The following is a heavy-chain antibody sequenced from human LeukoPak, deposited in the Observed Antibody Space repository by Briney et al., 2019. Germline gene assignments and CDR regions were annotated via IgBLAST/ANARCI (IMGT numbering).Heavy chain of an antibody. D-gene: IGHD3-3*01. Sequence: SETLSLTCTVSGGSISSYYWSWIRQPPGKGREWIGYIYYSGSTNYNPSLKSRVTISVDTSKNQFSLKLSSVTAADTAVYYCARQSTIFGVVITPDDAFDIWGQGTMVTVSS. V-gene: IGHV4-59*08. J-gene: IGHJ3*02. CDR3: ARQSTIFGVVITPDDAFDI. CDR1: GGSISSYY. CDR2: IYYSGST.